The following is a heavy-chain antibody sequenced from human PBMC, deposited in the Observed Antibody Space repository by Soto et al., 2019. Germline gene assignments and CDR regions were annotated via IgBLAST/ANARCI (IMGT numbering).Heavy chain of an antibody. CDR3: ANNARGRWFGELGY. D-gene: IGHD3-10*01. Sequence: GGSLRLSCAASGFTFSSYGMHWVRQAPGNGLEWVAVIWYDGSNKYYADSVKGRFTISRDNSKNTLYLHMNSLRAEDTAVYYCANNARGRWFGELGYWGQGTLVTVSS. J-gene: IGHJ4*02. CDR2: IWYDGSNK. CDR1: GFTFSSYG. V-gene: IGHV3-33*06.